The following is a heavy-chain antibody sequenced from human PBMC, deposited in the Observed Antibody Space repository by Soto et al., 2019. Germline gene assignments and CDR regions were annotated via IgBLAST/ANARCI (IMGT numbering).Heavy chain of an antibody. CDR3: ARSVFP. Sequence: SEXLSLTCTXXXXSXSXXXXYWSWIRQHPGKGLEWIGYIYYSGSTYYNPSLKSRVTISVDTSKNQFSLKLTSVTAADTAVYYCARSVFPWXQGTL. V-gene: IGHV4-31*03. CDR2: IYYSGST. J-gene: IGHJ5*02. CDR1: XXSXSXXXXY.